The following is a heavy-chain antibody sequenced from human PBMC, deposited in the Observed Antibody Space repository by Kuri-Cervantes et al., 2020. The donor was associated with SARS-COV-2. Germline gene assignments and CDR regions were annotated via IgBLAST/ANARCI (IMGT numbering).Heavy chain of an antibody. V-gene: IGHV4-39*01. Sequence: SETLSLTCTVSGGAISSSSYSWGWIRKPPGKGLEWTGSIYYSGSTYYNPSLKSRVTISVDTSRNQFSLKLSSVPAADSAVSYCSSQVDTAMAFDYFGQGNLVTVSS. J-gene: IGHJ4*02. CDR3: SSQVDTAMAFDY. CDR2: IYYSGST. D-gene: IGHD5-18*01. CDR1: GGAISSSSYS.